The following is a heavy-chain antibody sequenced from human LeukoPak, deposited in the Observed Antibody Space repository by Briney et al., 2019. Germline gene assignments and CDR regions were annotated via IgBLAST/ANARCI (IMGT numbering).Heavy chain of an antibody. D-gene: IGHD3-22*01. CDR3: AKAGVRFFDSSGLYAFDF. CDR1: GGSISSTSYY. Sequence: SETLSLTCAVSGGSISSTSYYWAWIRQPPGKGLEWIGTIYYSGSTYHNPSLKSRVTMSVDTSRNQFSLKLSSVDAADTAVYYCAKAGVRFFDSSGLYAFDFWGQGTTVTVSS. V-gene: IGHV4-39*01. CDR2: IYYSGST. J-gene: IGHJ3*01.